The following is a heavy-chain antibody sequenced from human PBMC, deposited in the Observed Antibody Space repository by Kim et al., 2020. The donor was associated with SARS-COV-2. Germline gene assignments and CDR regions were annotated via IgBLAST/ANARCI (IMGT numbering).Heavy chain of an antibody. CDR1: GASISSSSYY. Sequence: SETLSLTCTVSGASISSSSYYWGWLRQPPGKGLEWIGNIYYSGNTYYNPSIKSRVTISVDTSKNQFSLKLSSVTAADTAVYYCATYVTSRGAFDIWGQGTMVTVSS. CDR2: IYYSGNT. V-gene: IGHV4-39*01. CDR3: ATYVTSRGAFDI. J-gene: IGHJ3*02. D-gene: IGHD3-10*01.